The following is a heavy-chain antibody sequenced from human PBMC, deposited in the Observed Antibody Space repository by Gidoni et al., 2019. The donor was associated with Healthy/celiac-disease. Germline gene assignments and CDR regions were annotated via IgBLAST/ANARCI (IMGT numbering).Heavy chain of an antibody. CDR3: ARDTRTNGDYGLDY. CDR1: GGSISSYY. J-gene: IGHJ4*02. CDR2: IYYSGST. D-gene: IGHD4-17*01. Sequence: QVQLQESGPGLVKPSETLSLTCTVSGGSISSYYWSWIRQPPGKGLEWIGYIYYSGSTNYNPSLKSRVTISVDTSKNQFSLKLSSVTAADTAVYYCARDTRTNGDYGLDYWGQGTLVTVSS. V-gene: IGHV4-59*01.